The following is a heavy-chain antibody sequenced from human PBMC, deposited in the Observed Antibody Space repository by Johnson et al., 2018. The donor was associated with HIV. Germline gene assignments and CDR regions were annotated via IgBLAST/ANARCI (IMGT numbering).Heavy chain of an antibody. CDR2: IGTAGDT. V-gene: IGHV3-13*01. D-gene: IGHD1-26*01. J-gene: IGHJ3*02. Sequence: VQLVESGGVVVQPGGSLRLSCAASGFTFSNYDMHWVRQATGKGLEWVSAIGTAGDTYYPGSVKGRFTISRENAKNSLYLQMNSLRAEDTAVYYCARVPIPSSGSYYPSSVAFDIWGQGTMVTVSS. CDR3: ARVPIPSSGSYYPSSVAFDI. CDR1: GFTFSNYD.